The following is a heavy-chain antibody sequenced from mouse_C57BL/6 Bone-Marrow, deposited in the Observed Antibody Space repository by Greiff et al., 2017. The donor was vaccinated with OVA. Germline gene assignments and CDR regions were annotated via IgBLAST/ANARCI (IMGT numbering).Heavy chain of an antibody. CDR3: ARGGTTVVASFDY. CDR1: GYTFTSYW. D-gene: IGHD1-1*01. CDR2: IDPSDSYT. J-gene: IGHJ2*01. Sequence: QVQLQQPGAELVQPGASVKLSCKASGYTFTSYWMQWVKQRPGQGLEWIGEIDPSDSYTNYNQKFKGKATLTVDTSSSTAYMQLSSLTSEDSAVYYCARGGTTVVASFDYWGQGTTLTVSA. V-gene: IGHV1-50*01.